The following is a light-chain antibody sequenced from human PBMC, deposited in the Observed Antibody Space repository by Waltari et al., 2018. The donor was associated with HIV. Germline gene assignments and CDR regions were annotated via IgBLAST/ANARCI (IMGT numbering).Light chain of an antibody. V-gene: IGLV1-47*01. CDR3: AAWDDSVTAVV. CDR1: SSNVESNY. Sequence: QSVLTQPPSASGTPGQRVTIPCSGSSSNVESNYVFWYQQLPGTAPKLLIYRNDQRPSGVPDRFSGSKSGTSASLAISGLRSEDEADYYCAAWDDSVTAVVFGGGTKLTAL. J-gene: IGLJ2*01. CDR2: RND.